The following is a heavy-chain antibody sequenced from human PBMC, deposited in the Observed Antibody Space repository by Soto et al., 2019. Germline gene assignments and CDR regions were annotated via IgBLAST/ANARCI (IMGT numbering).Heavy chain of an antibody. CDR3: AHTWYSSSSIYFDY. CDR2: IYWNDDK. J-gene: IGHJ4*02. Sequence: QITLKESGPTLVKPTQPLTVTCTFSGFSLNTSGMGVGWIRQPPGKALEWFALIYWNDDKYYSPSLKSRLTITKDTSKNPVFLTMTNMGPVDAATYYCAHTWYSSSSIYFDYWGQGTLVTVSS. D-gene: IGHD6-6*01. V-gene: IGHV2-5*01. CDR1: GFSLNTSGMG.